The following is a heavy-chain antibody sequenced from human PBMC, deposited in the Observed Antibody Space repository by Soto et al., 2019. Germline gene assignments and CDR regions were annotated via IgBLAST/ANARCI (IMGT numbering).Heavy chain of an antibody. CDR3: ARDKGDLRFLEWSYYFDY. J-gene: IGHJ4*02. V-gene: IGHV3-30-3*01. CDR2: ISYDGSNK. D-gene: IGHD3-3*01. CDR1: WFTFCTDG. Sequence: GGSLRVSCAASWFTFCTDGTHRVRPAPGKGLEWVAVISYDGSNKYYADSVKGRFTISRDNSKNTLYLQMNSLRAEDTAVYYCARDKGDLRFLEWSYYFDYWGQGTLVTVSS.